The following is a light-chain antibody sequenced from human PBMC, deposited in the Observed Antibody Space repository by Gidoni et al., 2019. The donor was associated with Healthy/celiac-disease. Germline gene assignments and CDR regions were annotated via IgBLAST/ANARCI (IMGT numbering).Light chain of an antibody. V-gene: IGLV2-23*01. Sequence: QSALTPSAPVSGSPGQSITISCTGTSSDVGSYNLVSWYQQHPGKAPKLMIYEGSKRPSGVSNRFSGSKSGNTASLTISGLQAEDEADYYCCSYAGSSTYVVFGGGTKLTVL. CDR3: CSYAGSSTYVV. CDR2: EGS. J-gene: IGLJ2*01. CDR1: SSDVGSYNL.